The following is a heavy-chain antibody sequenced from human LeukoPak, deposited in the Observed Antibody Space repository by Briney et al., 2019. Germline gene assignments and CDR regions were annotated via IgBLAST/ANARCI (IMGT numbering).Heavy chain of an antibody. CDR3: ARGGNSYVVDY. V-gene: IGHV4-59*12. J-gene: IGHJ4*02. D-gene: IGHD5-18*01. CDR1: GGSISSYY. Sequence: SETLSLTCTVSGGSISSYYWSWIRQPPGKGLEWIGDIHNSESTTYNPSLKGRVTISVDTSKNQFSLKLNSVTAADTAVYFCARGGNSYVVDYWGQGTLVTVSS. CDR2: IHNSEST.